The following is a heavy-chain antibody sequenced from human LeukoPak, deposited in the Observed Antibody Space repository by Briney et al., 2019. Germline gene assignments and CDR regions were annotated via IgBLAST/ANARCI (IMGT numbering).Heavy chain of an antibody. CDR3: ARDWGRPQKQYSGSSFGY. J-gene: IGHJ4*02. D-gene: IGHD1-26*01. CDR2: IKQDGSEK. V-gene: IGHV3-7*01. Sequence: GGSLRLSCAASGFTFSSYWMSWVRQAPGKGLEWVANIKQDGSEKYYVDSVKGRFTISRDNAKNSLYLQMNSPRAEDTAVYYCARDWGRPQKQYSGSSFGYWGQGTLVTVSS. CDR1: GFTFSSYW.